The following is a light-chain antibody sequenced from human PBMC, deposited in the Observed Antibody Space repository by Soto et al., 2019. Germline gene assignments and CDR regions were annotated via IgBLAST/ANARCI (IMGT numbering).Light chain of an antibody. CDR1: QSVSSN. V-gene: IGKV3-11*01. Sequence: ILMTHSPATLSVSPGEIATLSFRASQSVSSNLAWYQQKPGQAPRLLTYGASTRATGIPARFSGSGSGTEFTLTISSLEPEDFAVYYCQQRSNRPLTFGGGTKVDI. CDR2: GAS. CDR3: QQRSNRPLT. J-gene: IGKJ4*01.